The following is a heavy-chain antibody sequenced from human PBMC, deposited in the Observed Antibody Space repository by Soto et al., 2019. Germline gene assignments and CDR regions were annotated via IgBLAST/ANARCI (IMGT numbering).Heavy chain of an antibody. D-gene: IGHD3-10*01. Sequence: GGSLRLSCAASGFTFSSYAMSWVRQAPGKGLEWVSAISGSGGSTYYADSVKGRFTISRDNSKNTLYLQMNSLRAEDTAVYYCAKDAHLIYYGSGSYPFDYWGQGTLVTVSS. CDR2: ISGSGGST. V-gene: IGHV3-23*01. J-gene: IGHJ4*02. CDR3: AKDAHLIYYGSGSYPFDY. CDR1: GFTFSSYA.